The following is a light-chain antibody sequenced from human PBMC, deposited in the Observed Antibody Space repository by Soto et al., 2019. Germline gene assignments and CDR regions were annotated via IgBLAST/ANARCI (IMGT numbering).Light chain of an antibody. CDR1: SSDVGSYNL. Sequence: QSALTQAASVSGSPGQSITISCTGTSSDVGSYNLVSWYQQHPGEAPKLMIYEGSKRPSGVSNRFSGSKSGNTASLTISGLQAEDEADYYCCSYAGSSTFGVVFGGGTQLTVL. J-gene: IGLJ2*01. CDR2: EGS. CDR3: CSYAGSSTFGVV. V-gene: IGLV2-23*03.